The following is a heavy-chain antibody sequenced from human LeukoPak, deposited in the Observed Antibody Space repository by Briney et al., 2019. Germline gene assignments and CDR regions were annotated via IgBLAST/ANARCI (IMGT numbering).Heavy chain of an antibody. CDR2: IYTSGST. V-gene: IGHV4-61*02. CDR1: GGSISSGSYY. Sequence: SETLSLTCTVSGGSISSGSYYWSWIRQPAGKGLEWIGRIYTSGSTNYNPSLKSRVTISVDTSKNQFSLKLSSVTAADTAVYYCASGIAAAELYYYMDVWGKGTTVTVSS. J-gene: IGHJ6*03. D-gene: IGHD6-13*01. CDR3: ASGIAAAELYYYMDV.